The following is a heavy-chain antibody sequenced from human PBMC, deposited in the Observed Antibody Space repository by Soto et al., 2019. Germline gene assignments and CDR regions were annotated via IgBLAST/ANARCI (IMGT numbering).Heavy chain of an antibody. CDR1: DGSISSYY. V-gene: IGHV4-59*01. CDR3: ARGTGGWYFDY. Sequence: SETLSLTCTVSDGSISSYYWGWIRQPPGKGLEWVGQIHYNGSTNYNPSLKSRVTISVDTSKNQFSLNLRSVTAADTALYFCARGTGGWYFDYWGQGTLVTVSS. J-gene: IGHJ4*02. CDR2: IHYNGST. D-gene: IGHD6-19*01.